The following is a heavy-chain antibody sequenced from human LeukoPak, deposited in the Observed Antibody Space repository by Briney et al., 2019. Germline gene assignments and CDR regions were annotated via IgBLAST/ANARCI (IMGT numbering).Heavy chain of an antibody. D-gene: IGHD3-22*01. Sequence: GGSLRLSCAASGFTFSSYGMHWVRQAPGKGLEWAAVISYDGSNKYYADSVKGRFTISRDNSKNTLYLQMNSLRAEDTAVYYCAKYLDSSGYYYYGFDYWGQGTLVTVSS. CDR3: AKYLDSSGYYYYGFDY. CDR1: GFTFSSYG. CDR2: ISYDGSNK. J-gene: IGHJ4*02. V-gene: IGHV3-30*18.